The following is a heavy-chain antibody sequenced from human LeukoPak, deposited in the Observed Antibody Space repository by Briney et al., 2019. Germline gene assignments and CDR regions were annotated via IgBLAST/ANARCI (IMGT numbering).Heavy chain of an antibody. D-gene: IGHD2-21*01. Sequence: PSATLSLTCTVSGTSISSARYDWGWIRQPPGKGLEWIGTIYYSRTTFYNPSLTSRVSISVDTSKRQFSLKLNSVTAADTAVYYCARVDCGDDCYKYFQHWGQGTLVTVSS. CDR3: ARVDCGDDCYKYFQH. CDR1: GTSISSARYD. V-gene: IGHV4-39*01. J-gene: IGHJ1*01. CDR2: IYYSRTT.